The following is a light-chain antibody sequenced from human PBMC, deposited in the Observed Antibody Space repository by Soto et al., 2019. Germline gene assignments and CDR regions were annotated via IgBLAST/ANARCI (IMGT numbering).Light chain of an antibody. V-gene: IGKV1-27*01. CDR3: QSYKTAPVT. CDR1: QDISDR. CDR2: HTS. J-gene: IGKJ4*01. Sequence: DIQMTQPPTSLSASVGDSVTITCRASQDISDRLAWYQQKPGKVPKLLIYHTSTLQSGVPSRFGGSGSGTDVNLTISTLQAEDFATYHCQSYKTAPVTFGGGTKVE.